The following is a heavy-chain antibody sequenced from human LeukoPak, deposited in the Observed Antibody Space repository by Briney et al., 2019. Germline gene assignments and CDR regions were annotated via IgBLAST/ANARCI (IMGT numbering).Heavy chain of an antibody. Sequence: ASVKVSCKPSGYTFTNYGFTWVRQAPGQGLEWIGWISAYNGNTNYARKVQDRITMTTDTSTSTAYMELRSLGSDDTAVYRCARGLYYDTNGYPALQYWGQGTLVTVSS. CDR2: ISAYNGNT. D-gene: IGHD3-22*01. J-gene: IGHJ4*02. V-gene: IGHV1-18*01. CDR1: GYTFTNYG. CDR3: ARGLYYDTNGYPALQY.